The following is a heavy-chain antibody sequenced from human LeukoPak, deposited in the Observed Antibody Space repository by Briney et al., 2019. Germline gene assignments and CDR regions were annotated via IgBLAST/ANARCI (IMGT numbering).Heavy chain of an antibody. CDR1: GYSSTSYW. V-gene: IGHV5-51*01. J-gene: IGHJ4*02. CDR2: IYPGDSDT. Sequence: GESLQISCQGSGYSSTSYWIGWVRQMPGKGLEWMGIIYPGDSDTRYSPSFQGQVTISADKSISTAYLQWSSLKASDTAMYYCAIGSKRSPYYFDYWGQGTLVTVSS. CDR3: AIGSKRSPYYFDY. D-gene: IGHD3-10*01.